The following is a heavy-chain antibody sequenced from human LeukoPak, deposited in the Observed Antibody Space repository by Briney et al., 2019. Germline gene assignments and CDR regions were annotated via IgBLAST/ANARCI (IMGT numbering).Heavy chain of an antibody. J-gene: IGHJ6*03. CDR3: ARGVFRFVELFPHSGTTHNSCYMDV. V-gene: IGHV1-18*01. CDR2: ISAKNGKT. Sequence: ASVEVSCKASGYTFTSFGVSWVRQTPGQGLEWMGWISAKNGKTNYAQNFQDRVTMTTDTSTSTAYMELRGLRSDDTAVYYCARGVFRFVELFPHSGTTHNSCYMDVWGRGTTVTVSS. CDR1: GYTFTSFG. D-gene: IGHD3-3*01.